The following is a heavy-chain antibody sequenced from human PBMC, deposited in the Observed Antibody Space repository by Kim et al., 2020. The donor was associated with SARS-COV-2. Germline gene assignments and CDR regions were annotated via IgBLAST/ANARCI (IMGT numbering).Heavy chain of an antibody. V-gene: IGHV4-39*01. CDR3: ARQQYYDFWSGYYGGWFDP. D-gene: IGHD3-3*01. J-gene: IGHJ5*02. CDR2: IYYSGST. Sequence: SETLSLTCTVSGGSISSSSYYWGWIRQPPGKGLEWIGSIYYSGSTYYNPSLKSRVTISVDTSKNQFSLKLSSVTAADTAVYYCARQQYYDFWSGYYGGWFDPWGQGTLVTVSS. CDR1: GGSISSSSYY.